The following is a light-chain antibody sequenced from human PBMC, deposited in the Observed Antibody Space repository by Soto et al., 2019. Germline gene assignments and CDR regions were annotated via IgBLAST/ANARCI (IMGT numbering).Light chain of an antibody. Sequence: EIVLTQSPATLSLSPGERASLSCRASQSVSSNLAWYQQKPGQAPRLLIYGASSRATGIPDRFSGSGSGTDFTLTISRLEPEDFAVYYCQQYGSSPWTFGQGTKVDNK. CDR1: QSVSSN. J-gene: IGKJ1*01. CDR3: QQYGSSPWT. CDR2: GAS. V-gene: IGKV3-20*01.